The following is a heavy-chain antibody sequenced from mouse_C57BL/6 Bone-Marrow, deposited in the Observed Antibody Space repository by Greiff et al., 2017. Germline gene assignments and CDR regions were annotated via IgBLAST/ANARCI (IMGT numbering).Heavy chain of an antibody. D-gene: IGHD3-1*01. CDR2: IYPGDGDT. CDR3: AKSWAMDY. V-gene: IGHV1-82*01. J-gene: IGHJ4*01. Sequence: VQRVESGPELVKPGASVKISCKASGYAFSSSWMNWVKQRPGKGLEWIGRIYPGDGDTNYNGKFKGKATLTADKSSSTAYMQLSSLTSEDSAVYFCAKSWAMDYWGQGTSVTVSS. CDR1: GYAFSSSW.